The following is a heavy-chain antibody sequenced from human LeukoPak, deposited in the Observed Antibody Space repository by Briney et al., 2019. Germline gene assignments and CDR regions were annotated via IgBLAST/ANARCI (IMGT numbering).Heavy chain of an antibody. D-gene: IGHD3-10*01. Sequence: GGSLRLSCAASGFTFSHYSMNWVRQAPGKGLDWVSYISSSSGTIYYADSVKGRFTISRDNAKNSLYLQMNSLRDEDTAVYYCARDFSGSSRFDYRGQGTLVTVSS. V-gene: IGHV3-48*02. J-gene: IGHJ4*02. CDR3: ARDFSGSSRFDY. CDR2: ISSSSGTI. CDR1: GFTFSHYS.